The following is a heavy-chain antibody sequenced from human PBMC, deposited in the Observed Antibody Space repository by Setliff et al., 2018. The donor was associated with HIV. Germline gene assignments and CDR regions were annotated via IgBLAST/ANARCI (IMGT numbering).Heavy chain of an antibody. D-gene: IGHD6-6*01. CDR3: ARVRGYSSSSRDFYYHNMEV. V-gene: IGHV4-39*02. CDR1: GGSISTVTYY. CDR2: VHYSGNT. Sequence: SETLSLTCTLFGGSISTVTYYWAWIRQPPGKGLEWIGNVHYSGNTYYTSSLQSRAIISADTSKSQFYLRLSSVTAADTGVYYCARVRGYSSSSRDFYYHNMEVWGKGTTVTVSS. J-gene: IGHJ6*03.